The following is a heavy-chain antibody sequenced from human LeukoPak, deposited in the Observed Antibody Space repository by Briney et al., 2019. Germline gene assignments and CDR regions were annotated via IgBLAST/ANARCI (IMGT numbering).Heavy chain of an antibody. V-gene: IGHV3-23*01. Sequence: PGGSLRLSCAASGFTFSGYGMSWVRQAPGKGLEWVSGISGSGGRTYYADSVKGRFTISRDNSKNTLYLQMNSLRAEDTAVYYCAKKGVQGTTDEGNWFDPWGQGTLVTVSS. CDR2: ISGSGGRT. CDR1: GFTFSGYG. CDR3: AKKGVQGTTDEGNWFDP. D-gene: IGHD4-11*01. J-gene: IGHJ5*02.